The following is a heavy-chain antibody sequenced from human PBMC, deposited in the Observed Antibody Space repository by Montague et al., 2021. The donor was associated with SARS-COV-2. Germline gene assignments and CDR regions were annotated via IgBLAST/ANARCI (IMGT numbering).Heavy chain of an antibody. J-gene: IGHJ6*02. CDR3: ERLWDTVYYYYGMDV. D-gene: IGHD1-26*01. CDR1: GGSIGSSSYY. V-gene: IGHV4-39*01. CDR2: IHYSGST. Sequence: SETLSLTCAVSGGSIGSSSYYWGWIRQPPGKGLEWIGSIHYSGSTYYNPSLKSRVSISVDTSKNQFSLKLSSVTAADTVVYYCERLWDTVYYYYGMDVWGQGTTVTVSS.